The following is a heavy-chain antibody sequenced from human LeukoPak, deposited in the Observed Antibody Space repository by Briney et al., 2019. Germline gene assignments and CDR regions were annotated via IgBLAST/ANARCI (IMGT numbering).Heavy chain of an antibody. CDR3: ARVPLPSLLGYCSGGSCYGPDY. V-gene: IGHV1-2*02. Sequence: GASVKVSCKASGYTFTGYYMHWVRQAPGQGLEWMGWINPNSGCTNYAQKFQGRVTMTRDTSISTAYMELSRLRSDDTAVYYCARVPLPSLLGYCSGGSCYGPDYWGQGTLVTVSS. D-gene: IGHD2-15*01. CDR2: INPNSGCT. J-gene: IGHJ4*02. CDR1: GYTFTGYY.